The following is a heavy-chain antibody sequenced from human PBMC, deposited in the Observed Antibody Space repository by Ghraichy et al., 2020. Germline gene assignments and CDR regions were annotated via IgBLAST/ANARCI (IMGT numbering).Heavy chain of an antibody. CDR2: IKSKTDGGTT. D-gene: IGHD4-17*01. CDR3: TTEPPLYGDYASGY. V-gene: IGHV3-15*01. Sequence: GGSLRLSCAASGFTFSNAWMSWVRQAPGKGLEWVGRIKSKTDGGTTDYAAPVKGRFTISRDDSKNTLYLQMNSLKTEDTAVYYCTTEPPLYGDYASGYWGQGTLVTVSS. J-gene: IGHJ4*02. CDR1: GFTFSNAW.